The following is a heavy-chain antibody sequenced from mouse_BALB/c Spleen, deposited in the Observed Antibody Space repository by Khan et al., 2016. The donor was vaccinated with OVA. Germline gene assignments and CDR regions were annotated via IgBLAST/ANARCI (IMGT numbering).Heavy chain of an antibody. CDR1: GYTFSSYW. Sequence: QVQLKQSGAELAKPGASVKMSCKASGYTFSSYWMHWVKQRPGQGLEWIGYMNPSTGYTEYNQKFKDKATLTADKSSSTAYMQLSSLTSEDSAVFECARSQLLRYSAFAYWGLGTLVTISA. V-gene: IGHV1-7*01. J-gene: IGHJ3*01. CDR3: ARSQLLRYSAFAY. CDR2: MNPSTGYT. D-gene: IGHD1-1*01.